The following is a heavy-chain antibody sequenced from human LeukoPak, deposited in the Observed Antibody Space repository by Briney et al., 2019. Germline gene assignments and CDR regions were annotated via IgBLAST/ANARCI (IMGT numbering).Heavy chain of an antibody. CDR2: ISSSGSTI. Sequence: PGGSLRLSCAASGFTFSSYEMNWVRQAPGKGLEWVSYISSSGSTIYYADSVKGRFTISRDNSKNTLYLQMNSLRAEDTAVYYCAKVGYGGNANHNYYYYYMDVWGKGTTVTISS. J-gene: IGHJ6*03. CDR3: AKVGYGGNANHNYYYYYMDV. V-gene: IGHV3-48*03. CDR1: GFTFSSYE. D-gene: IGHD4-23*01.